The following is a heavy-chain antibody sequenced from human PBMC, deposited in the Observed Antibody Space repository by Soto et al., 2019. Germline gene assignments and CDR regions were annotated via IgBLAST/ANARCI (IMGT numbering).Heavy chain of an antibody. CDR1: GDSVSSNSAA. J-gene: IGHJ6*02. CDR2: TYYRSKWYN. D-gene: IGHD2-2*01. CDR3: ARVNCSSTSCYDFYYYGMDV. V-gene: IGHV6-1*01. Sequence: SQTLSLTCAISGDSVSSNSAAWNWIRQSPSRGLEWLGRTYYRSKWYNDYAVSVKSRITINPDTSKNQFSLQLNSVTPEDTAVYYCARVNCSSTSCYDFYYYGMDVWGQGTTVTVS.